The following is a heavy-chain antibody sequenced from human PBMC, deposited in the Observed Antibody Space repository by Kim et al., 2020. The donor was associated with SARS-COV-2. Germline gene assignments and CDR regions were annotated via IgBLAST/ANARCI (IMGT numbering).Heavy chain of an antibody. Sequence: GGSLRLSCAASGFTSSNYAMNWVRQAPGEGLQWVSAISASGGTTYYADSVKGRFTISRDNSNNTLYLEMNSLGVEDTAVYYCAKGDHRQNLVPGLSGYWGQGTLVIVSS. D-gene: IGHD6-13*01. CDR1: GFTSSNYA. CDR3: AKGDHRQNLVPGLSGY. CDR2: ISASGGTT. J-gene: IGHJ4*02. V-gene: IGHV3-23*01.